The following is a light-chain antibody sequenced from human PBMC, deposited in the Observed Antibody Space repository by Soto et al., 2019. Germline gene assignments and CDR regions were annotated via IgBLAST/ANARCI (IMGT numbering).Light chain of an antibody. CDR2: RAS. J-gene: IGKJ1*01. CDR3: QKTSSFSNT. V-gene: IGKV1-5*03. Sequence: DIQMTQSPSTLSASVGDRVTITCRASQSISSWLAWYQQKPGRAPKLLIQRASSLESGVPSRFSGGESGTEFTLPISSLQPVVSASFYCQKTSSFSNTFGKGTKV. CDR1: QSISSW.